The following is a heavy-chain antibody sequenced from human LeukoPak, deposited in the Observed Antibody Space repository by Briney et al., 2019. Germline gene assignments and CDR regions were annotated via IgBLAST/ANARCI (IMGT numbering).Heavy chain of an antibody. CDR3: ARDLFYDNYDDRFDY. CDR1: GFTFSSYS. J-gene: IGHJ4*02. Sequence: PGGSLRLSCAASGFTFSSYSMNWVRQAPGKGLEWVSYISSTSTTIYYAESVKGRFTISRDDAKNSLYLQMNNLRVEDTAVYYCARDLFYDNYDDRFDYRGQGTLVTVSS. V-gene: IGHV3-48*01. D-gene: IGHD3-9*01. CDR2: ISSTSTTI.